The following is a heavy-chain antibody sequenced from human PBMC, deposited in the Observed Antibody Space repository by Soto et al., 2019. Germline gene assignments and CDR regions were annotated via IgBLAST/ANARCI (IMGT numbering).Heavy chain of an antibody. J-gene: IGHJ4*02. CDR3: ARESLETLFGVGATVFFGYFDY. Sequence: GGSLRLSCAASGFTFRSYWMSWVRQAPGKGLEWVANIKQDGSEKYYVDSVKGRFTISRDNAKNSLYLQMNSLRAEDTAVYYCARESLETLFGVGATVFFGYFDYWGQGALVTVSS. CDR2: IKQDGSEK. CDR1: GFTFRSYW. V-gene: IGHV3-7*01. D-gene: IGHD1-26*01.